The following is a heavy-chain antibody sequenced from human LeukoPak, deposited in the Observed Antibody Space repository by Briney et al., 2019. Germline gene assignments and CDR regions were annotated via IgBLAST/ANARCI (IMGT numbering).Heavy chain of an antibody. J-gene: IGHJ4*02. D-gene: IGHD4/OR15-4a*01. CDR2: TRKKANSYTT. CDR1: GFIFSDHY. CDR3: ARVTDPPNLYGGYVDY. V-gene: IGHV3-72*01. Sequence: GGSLRLSCAASGFIFSDHYMDWVRQAPGKGLEWVGRTRKKANSYTTEYAASVRGRFTISRDDSKNSLYLQMNSLKTEDTAVYYCARVTDPPNLYGGYVDYWGQGTLVTVSS.